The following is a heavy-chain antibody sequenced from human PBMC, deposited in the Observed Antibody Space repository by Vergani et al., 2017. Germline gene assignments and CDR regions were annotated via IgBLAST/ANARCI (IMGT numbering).Heavy chain of an antibody. CDR1: GRSFSGYY. CDR2: INHSGST. D-gene: IGHD3-10*01. CDR3: ARYYYGSGSYSAQVRYYYGMDV. J-gene: IGHJ6*02. V-gene: IGHV4-34*01. Sequence: QVQLQQWGAGLLKPSETLSLTCAVYGRSFSGYYWSWIRQPPGKGLEWIGEINHSGSTNYNPSLKSRVTISVDTSKNQFSLKLSSVTAADTAVYYCARYYYGSGSYSAQVRYYYGMDVWGQGTTVTVSS.